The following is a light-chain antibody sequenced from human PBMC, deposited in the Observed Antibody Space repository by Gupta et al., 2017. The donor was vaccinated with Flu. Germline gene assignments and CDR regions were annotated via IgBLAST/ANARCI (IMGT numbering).Light chain of an antibody. CDR1: QSVSSSY. J-gene: IGKJ2*01. CDR2: SAS. Sequence: RATLACRASQSVSSSYLAWYQQKPGQAPRLLIYSASSRATGIPDRFSGSGSGTDFTLTISRLEPEDFAVYYCQQYGSSPGYTFGQGTKLEIK. V-gene: IGKV3-20*01. CDR3: QQYGSSPGYT.